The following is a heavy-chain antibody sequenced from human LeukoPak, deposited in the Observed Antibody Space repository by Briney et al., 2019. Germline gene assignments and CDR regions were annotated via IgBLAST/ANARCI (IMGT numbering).Heavy chain of an antibody. D-gene: IGHD6-19*01. CDR2: IYPGDFDA. CDR3: ARSFVAGAGYYYGMDV. CDR1: GYSFTSFW. J-gene: IGHJ6*02. V-gene: IGHV5-51*01. Sequence: GESLKISCKGSGYSFTSFWIAWVRQMPGKGLEWMGMIYPGDFDARYSPSFQGQVTMSVDRSISTAYLQWSSVKASDTAIYYCARSFVAGAGYYYGMDVWGQGTTVIVSS.